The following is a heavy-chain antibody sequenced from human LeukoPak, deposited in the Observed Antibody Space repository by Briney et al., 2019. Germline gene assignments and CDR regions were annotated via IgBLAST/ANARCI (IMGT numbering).Heavy chain of an antibody. J-gene: IGHJ4*02. CDR3: ARDFLGAVDY. CDR1: GFTVSSNY. V-gene: IGHV3-53*05. D-gene: IGHD1-26*01. CDR2: IYSGGST. Sequence: GGSLRLSCAASGFTVSSNYMSWVRQAPGKGLEWVSVIYSGGSTYYADSVKGRFTISRDNSKNTLYLQMGSLRAEDMAVYYCARDFLGAVDYWGQGTLVTVSS.